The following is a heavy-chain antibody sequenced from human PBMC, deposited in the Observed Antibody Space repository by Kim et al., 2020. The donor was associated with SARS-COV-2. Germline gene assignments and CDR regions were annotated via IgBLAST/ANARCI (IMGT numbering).Heavy chain of an antibody. J-gene: IGHJ6*02. Sequence: RVTISIDTSKNQFSLKLSSVTAADTAVYYCARPGETIAVAGDYYYYGMDVWGQGTTVTVSS. D-gene: IGHD6-19*01. V-gene: IGHV4-39*01. CDR3: ARPGETIAVAGDYYYYGMDV.